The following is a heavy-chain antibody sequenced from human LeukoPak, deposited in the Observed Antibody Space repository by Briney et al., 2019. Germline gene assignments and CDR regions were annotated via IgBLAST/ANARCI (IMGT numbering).Heavy chain of an antibody. Sequence: GGSLRLSCAASGFTFSSYAMHWVRQAPGKGLEWVAVISYDGSNKYYADSVKGRFTIPRDNSKNTLYLQMNSLRAEDTAVYYCARDRFPSGSSRGVDYWGQGTLVTVSS. V-gene: IGHV3-30-3*01. CDR1: GFTFSSYA. J-gene: IGHJ4*02. CDR3: ARDRFPSGSSRGVDY. D-gene: IGHD1-26*01. CDR2: ISYDGSNK.